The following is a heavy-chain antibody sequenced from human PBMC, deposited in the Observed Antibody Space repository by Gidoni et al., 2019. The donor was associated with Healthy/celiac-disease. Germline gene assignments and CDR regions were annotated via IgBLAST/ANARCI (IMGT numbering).Heavy chain of an antibody. CDR3: ARILWFGGLLYYFDY. D-gene: IGHD3-10*01. CDR2: ILSNDEK. V-gene: IGHV2-26*01. J-gene: IGHJ4*02. Sequence: QVTLMESGPVLVKPTETLTLTCTVSRFSLGNARIGVSWIRQPPGKALEWLAHILSNDEKSYSTTLKSRLTISKDTSKSQVVLTMTNMDPVDTATYYCARILWFGGLLYYFDYWGQGTLVTVSS. CDR1: RFSLGNARIG.